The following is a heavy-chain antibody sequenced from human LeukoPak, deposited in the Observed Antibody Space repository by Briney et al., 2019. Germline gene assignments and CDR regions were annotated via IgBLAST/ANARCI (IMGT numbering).Heavy chain of an antibody. J-gene: IGHJ4*02. V-gene: IGHV3-7*01. CDR1: GFTFSSYW. D-gene: IGHD2-21*02. CDR2: IKQDGSEK. CDR3: ARPPYCGGDCPLFDY. Sequence: GGSLRLSCAASGFTFSSYWMSWVRQAPGKGLEWVANIKQDGSEKYYVDSVKGRFTISRDNAKNSLYLQMNSLRAEDTAVYYCARPPYCGGDCPLFDYWGQGTLVTVSS.